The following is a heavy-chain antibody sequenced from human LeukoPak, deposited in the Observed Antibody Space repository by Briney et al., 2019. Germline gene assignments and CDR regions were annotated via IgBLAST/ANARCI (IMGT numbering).Heavy chain of an antibody. CDR1: GGSISSSNYY. D-gene: IGHD3-10*01. V-gene: IGHV4-39*01. CDR3: ARVIFGSSWYYGSGSYQNHYYFDY. J-gene: IGHJ4*02. CDR2: MYYSGST. Sequence: KPSETLSLTCSVSGGSISSSNYYWGWIRQPPGKGLEWIGSMYYSGSTYYNPSLKSRVTISVDTSKNQFSLKLNSVTAADTAVYYCARVIFGSSWYYGSGSYQNHYYFDYWGQGTLVTVSS.